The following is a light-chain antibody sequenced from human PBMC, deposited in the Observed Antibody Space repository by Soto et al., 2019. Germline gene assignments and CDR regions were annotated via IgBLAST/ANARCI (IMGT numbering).Light chain of an antibody. CDR3: QQRSNWPPLT. CDR1: QSVTSN. V-gene: IGKV3-15*01. J-gene: IGKJ4*01. CDR2: DAS. Sequence: EIVMTQSLATLSVSAGERATLACRASQSVTSNFAWYQQKPGQAPRLLIYDASTRATGIPARFSGSGSGTEFTLTISSLEPEDFAVYYCQQRSNWPPLTFGGGTKVDI.